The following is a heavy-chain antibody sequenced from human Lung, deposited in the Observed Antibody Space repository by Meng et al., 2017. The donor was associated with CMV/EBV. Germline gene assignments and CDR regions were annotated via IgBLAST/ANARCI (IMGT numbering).Heavy chain of an antibody. J-gene: IGHJ4*02. V-gene: IGHV3-74*03. D-gene: IGHD4-11*01. CDR3: ARGTPPKTDYCE. Sequence: RDESTTAYGDSAKSRFTISRDNAKNTLYLQMDSLTAEDTAVYYCARGTPPKTDYCEWGRGTLVTVSS. CDR2: RDESTT.